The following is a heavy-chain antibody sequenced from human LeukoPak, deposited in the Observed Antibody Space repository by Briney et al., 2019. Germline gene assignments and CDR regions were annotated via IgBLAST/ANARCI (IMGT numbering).Heavy chain of an antibody. CDR3: ANSYFYGSGSYDY. J-gene: IGHJ4*02. Sequence: GGSLRLSCAASGFTFSSYAMSWVRQSPGKGLEWVSLISGSGGSTYYADSVKGRFTISRDNSKNTLYLQMNSLRAEDTAVYYCANSYFYGSGSYDYWGQGTLVTVSS. CDR2: ISGSGGST. V-gene: IGHV3-23*01. CDR1: GFTFSSYA. D-gene: IGHD3-10*01.